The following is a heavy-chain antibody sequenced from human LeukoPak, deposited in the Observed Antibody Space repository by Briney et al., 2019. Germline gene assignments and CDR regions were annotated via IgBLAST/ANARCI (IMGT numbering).Heavy chain of an antibody. CDR3: ARGVAAAGGRWFDP. CDR2: INPKSGGT. J-gene: IGHJ5*02. D-gene: IGHD6-13*01. Sequence: ASVKVSCNVSGYTFTDYYMHWVRQAPGQGLEWMGWINPKSGGTNYAQQFQGRVTMTRDTSISTAYMELSNLRSDDTAVYYCARGVAAAGGRWFDPWGQGTLVTVSS. CDR1: GYTFTDYY. V-gene: IGHV1-2*02.